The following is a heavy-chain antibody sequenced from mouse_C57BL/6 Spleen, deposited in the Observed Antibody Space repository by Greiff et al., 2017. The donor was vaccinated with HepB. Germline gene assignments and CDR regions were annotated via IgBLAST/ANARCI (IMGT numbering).Heavy chain of an antibody. CDR3: ARAGFPRYAMDY. CDR1: GYTFTNYW. D-gene: IGHD2-10*02. J-gene: IGHJ4*01. Sequence: VQLQESGAELVRPGTSVKMSCKASGYTFTNYWIGWAKQRPGHGLEWIGDIYPGGGYTNYNEKFKGKDTLTADKSSSTAYMQFSSLTSEDSAIYYCARAGFPRYAMDYWGQGTSVTVSS. CDR2: IYPGGGYT. V-gene: IGHV1-63*01.